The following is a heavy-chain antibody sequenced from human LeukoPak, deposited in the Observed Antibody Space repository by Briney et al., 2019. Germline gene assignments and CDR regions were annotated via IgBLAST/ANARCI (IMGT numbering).Heavy chain of an antibody. Sequence: GGSLRLSCAASGFSISTYWMSWVRQAPGKGLEWVANIKQDGSKKYYVDSVKGRFTISRDNAKNTLYLQMNSLRAEDTAVYYCARETIAVVPAALYWGQGTLVTVSS. D-gene: IGHD2-2*01. V-gene: IGHV3-7*01. CDR2: IKQDGSKK. CDR1: GFSISTYW. J-gene: IGHJ4*02. CDR3: ARETIAVVPAALY.